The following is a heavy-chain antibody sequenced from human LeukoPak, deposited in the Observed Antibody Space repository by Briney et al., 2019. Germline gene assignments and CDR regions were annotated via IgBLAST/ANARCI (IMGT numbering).Heavy chain of an antibody. Sequence: PSETLPLTCTVSGGSISSYYWSWIRQPPGKGLEWIGYIYYSGSTNYNPSLKSRVTISVDTSKNQFSLKLSSVTAADTAVYYCARQDSSGYFNWFDPWGQGTLVTVSS. V-gene: IGHV4-59*01. D-gene: IGHD3-22*01. J-gene: IGHJ5*02. CDR3: ARQDSSGYFNWFDP. CDR1: GGSISSYY. CDR2: IYYSGST.